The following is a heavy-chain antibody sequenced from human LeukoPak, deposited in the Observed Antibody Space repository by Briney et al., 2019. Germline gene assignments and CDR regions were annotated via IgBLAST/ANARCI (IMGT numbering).Heavy chain of an antibody. CDR2: IYYSGST. Sequence: SETLSLTCTVSGYSISSGYYWGWIRQPPGKGLEWIGSIYYSGSTYYNPSLKSRVTISVDTSKNQFSLKLSSVTAADTAVYYCAREHVDTHAYWGQGTLVTVSS. J-gene: IGHJ4*02. CDR1: GYSISSGYY. V-gene: IGHV4-38-2*02. D-gene: IGHD5-18*01. CDR3: AREHVDTHAY.